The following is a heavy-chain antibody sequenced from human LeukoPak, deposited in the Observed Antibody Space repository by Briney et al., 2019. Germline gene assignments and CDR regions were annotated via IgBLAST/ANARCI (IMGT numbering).Heavy chain of an antibody. J-gene: IGHJ4*02. Sequence: GASVKVSCKASGYTFTSYYMHWVRQAPGQGLEWMGGIIPIFGTANYAQKFQGRVTITADESTSTAYMELSSLRSEGTAVYYCARRGHYYDSSGYYAIDYWGQGTLVTVSS. CDR2: IIPIFGTA. CDR3: ARRGHYYDSSGYYAIDY. V-gene: IGHV1-69*13. CDR1: GYTFTSYY. D-gene: IGHD3-22*01.